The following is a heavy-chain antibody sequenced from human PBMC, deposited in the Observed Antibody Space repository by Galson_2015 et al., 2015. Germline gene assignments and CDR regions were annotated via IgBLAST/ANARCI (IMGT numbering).Heavy chain of an antibody. Sequence: SVKVSCKASGGTFSSYAISWVRQAPGQGLEWMGGIIPIFGTANYAQKFQGRVTITADESTSTAYMELSSLRSEGTAVYYCARDRYYGGNSGGFDYWGQGTLVTVSS. J-gene: IGHJ4*02. D-gene: IGHD4-23*01. CDR2: IIPIFGTA. CDR1: GGTFSSYA. CDR3: ARDRYYGGNSGGFDY. V-gene: IGHV1-69*13.